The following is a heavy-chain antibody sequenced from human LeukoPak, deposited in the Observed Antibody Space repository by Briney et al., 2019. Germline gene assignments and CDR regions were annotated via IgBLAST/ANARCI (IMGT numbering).Heavy chain of an antibody. J-gene: IGHJ4*02. CDR3: ARDRLDTAMVTPFDY. V-gene: IGHV4-4*07. CDR1: GGSISSYY. D-gene: IGHD5-18*01. Sequence: SETLSLTCTVSGGSISSYYWSWIRQPAGKGLEWIGRIYTSGSTNYNPSLKSRVTMSVDTFKNQFSLKLSSVTAADTAVYYCARDRLDTAMVTPFDYWGQGTLVTVSS. CDR2: IYTSGST.